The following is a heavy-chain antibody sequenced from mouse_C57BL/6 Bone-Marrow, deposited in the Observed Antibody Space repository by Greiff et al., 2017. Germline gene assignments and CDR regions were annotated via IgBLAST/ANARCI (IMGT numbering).Heavy chain of an antibody. CDR1: GFNIKDDY. V-gene: IGHV14-4*01. D-gene: IGHD2-1*01. CDR2: IDPENGDT. J-gene: IGHJ2*01. CDR3: TIYFPTFDY. Sequence: VQLQQSGAELVRPGASVKLSCTASGFNIKDDYMHWVKQRPEQGLEWIGWIDPENGDTAYASKFQGKATITADTSSNTAYLQLSSLTSEDTAVYYCTIYFPTFDYWGQGTTLTVSS.